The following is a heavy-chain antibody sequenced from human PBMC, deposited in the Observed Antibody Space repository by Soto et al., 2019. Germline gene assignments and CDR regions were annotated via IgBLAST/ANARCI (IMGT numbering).Heavy chain of an antibody. D-gene: IGHD3-22*01. V-gene: IGHV1-18*01. CDR2: ISAYNGNT. J-gene: IGHJ3*02. CDR3: ARDGDYYDSSGYYLGDAFDI. CDR1: GYTFTSYG. Sequence: GASVKVSCKASGYTFTSYGISWVRQAPGQGLEWMGWISAYNGNTNYAQKLQGRVTMTTDTSTSTAYMELRSLRSDDTAVYYCARDGDYYDSSGYYLGDAFDIWGQGTMVPVSS.